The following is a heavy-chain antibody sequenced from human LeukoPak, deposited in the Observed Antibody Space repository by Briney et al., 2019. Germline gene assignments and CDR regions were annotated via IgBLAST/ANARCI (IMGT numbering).Heavy chain of an antibody. CDR1: GYSISSSNW. J-gene: IGHJ4*02. CDR3: ARLYCSSTSCFVGY. D-gene: IGHD2-2*01. V-gene: IGHV4-28*01. Sequence: SETLSLTCAVSGYSISSSNWWGWIRQPPGKGLEWIGYIYYSGSTYYNPSLKSRVTMSVDTSKNQFSLKLSSVTAVDTAVYYCARLYCSSTSCFVGYWGQGTLVTVSS. CDR2: IYYSGST.